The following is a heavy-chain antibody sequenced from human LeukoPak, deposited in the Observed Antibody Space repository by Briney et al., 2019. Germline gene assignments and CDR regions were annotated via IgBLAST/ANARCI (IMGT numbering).Heavy chain of an antibody. D-gene: IGHD6-19*01. CDR3: VAGTSY. V-gene: IGHV3-74*01. CDR1: GFTFSSFW. CDR2: VNSDGSIT. Sequence: GGSLRLSCAASGFTFSSFWMHWVRRAPGKGLMWVSRVNSDGSITNYADSVKGRFTISRDNAKNTLYLQMNSLRAEDTAVYWAVAGTSYWGQGTLVTVSS. J-gene: IGHJ4*02.